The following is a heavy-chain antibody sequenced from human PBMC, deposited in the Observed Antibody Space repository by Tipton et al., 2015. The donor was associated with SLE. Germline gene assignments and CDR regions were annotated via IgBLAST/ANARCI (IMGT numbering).Heavy chain of an antibody. J-gene: IGHJ2*01. CDR1: GGSFSGYY. Sequence: TLSLTCAVYGGSFSGYYWSWIRQSPGKGLEWIGEINHSGSTNYKPSLKSRVTISVDTSKNQFSLKLSSLTAADTAVYYCARRVGNWYFDLWGRGTLVTVSS. CDR3: ARRVGNWYFDL. CDR2: INHSGST. D-gene: IGHD2-2*01. V-gene: IGHV4-34*01.